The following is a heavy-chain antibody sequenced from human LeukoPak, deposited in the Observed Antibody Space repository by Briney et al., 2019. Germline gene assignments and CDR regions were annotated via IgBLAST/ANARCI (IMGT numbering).Heavy chain of an antibody. CDR1: GGPISSHY. Sequence: SETLSLTCFVSGGPISSHYWSWIGQPPAKVLDWIGYILYSGSTKYNPSLRSRAAISIGTSKNQFSLKLTSVTAADTAVYYCARDGDGYNYWFDPWGQGTLVTVSS. V-gene: IGHV4-59*11. D-gene: IGHD5-24*01. CDR2: ILYSGST. J-gene: IGHJ5*02. CDR3: ARDGDGYNYWFDP.